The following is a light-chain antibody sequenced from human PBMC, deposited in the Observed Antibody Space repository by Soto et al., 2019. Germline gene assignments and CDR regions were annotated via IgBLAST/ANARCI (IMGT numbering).Light chain of an antibody. CDR2: GAS. CDR1: QAVYSSL. Sequence: ETVLTQSPGTLYLSPGEGASLSCRATQAVYSSLLAWYQQKPGQAPRLLIYGASSRATGIPDRFSGSGSGTDFTLSISRLEVEDFAVYHCQQYGNAPITFGQGTRLEI. CDR3: QQYGNAPIT. J-gene: IGKJ5*01. V-gene: IGKV3-20*01.